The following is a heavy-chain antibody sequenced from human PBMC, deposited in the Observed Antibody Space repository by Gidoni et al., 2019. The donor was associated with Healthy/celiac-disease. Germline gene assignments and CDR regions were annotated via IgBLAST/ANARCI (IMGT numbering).Heavy chain of an antibody. J-gene: IGHJ6*02. CDR2: MNPNSGNT. D-gene: IGHD1-26*01. CDR3: ARVRRGGSYSYYGMDV. Sequence: QVQLVQSGAEVKKPGASVKVSCTASGYTFTSYDINWVRQATGQGLEWMGWMNPNSGNTGYAQKFQGRVTITRNTSISTAYMELSSLRSEDTAVYYCARVRRGGSYSYYGMDVWGQGTTVTVSS. V-gene: IGHV1-8*03. CDR1: GYTFTSYD.